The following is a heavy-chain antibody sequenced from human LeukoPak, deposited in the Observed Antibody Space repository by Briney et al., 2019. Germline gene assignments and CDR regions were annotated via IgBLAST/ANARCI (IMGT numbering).Heavy chain of an antibody. CDR2: INRSGST. V-gene: IGHV4-34*01. CDR3: ARGHTVLNWFDP. Sequence: PGGSLRLSCVASGFSFNSYALTWVRQAPGKGLEWIGEINRSGSTNYNPSLKSRVTISVDTSKNEFSLKLSSVTAADTAVYYCARGHTVLNWFDPWGQGTLVTVSS. J-gene: IGHJ5*02. CDR1: GFSFNSYA. D-gene: IGHD4-17*01.